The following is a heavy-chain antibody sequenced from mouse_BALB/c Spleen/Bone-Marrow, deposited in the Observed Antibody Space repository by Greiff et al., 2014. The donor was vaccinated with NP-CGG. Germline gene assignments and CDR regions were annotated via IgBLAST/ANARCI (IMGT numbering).Heavy chain of an antibody. Sequence: VQLQQSGAKLMKPGASVKISCKATGYTFSSYWIEWVKQRPGHGLEWIGEILPGSGSTNYNEKFKGKATFTADTSSNTAYMQLSSLTSEDSAVYYCARRGGWLGYFDVWGAGTTVTVSS. CDR1: GYTFSSYW. D-gene: IGHD2-3*01. CDR2: ILPGSGST. V-gene: IGHV1-9*01. CDR3: ARRGGWLGYFDV. J-gene: IGHJ1*01.